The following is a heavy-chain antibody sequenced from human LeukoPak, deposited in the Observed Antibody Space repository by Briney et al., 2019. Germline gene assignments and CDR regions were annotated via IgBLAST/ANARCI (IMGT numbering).Heavy chain of an antibody. J-gene: IGHJ4*02. D-gene: IGHD6-13*01. CDR2: INPNSGGT. CDR1: GYTFTGYY. CDR3: ARLSSSRRGHYDY. Sequence: GASVKVSCKASGYTFTGYYMHWVRQAPGQGLEWMGWINPNSGGTNYAQKFQGRVTMTRDTSISTAYMELSRLRSDDTAVYYCARLSSSRRGHYDYWGQGTLVTVSS. V-gene: IGHV1-2*02.